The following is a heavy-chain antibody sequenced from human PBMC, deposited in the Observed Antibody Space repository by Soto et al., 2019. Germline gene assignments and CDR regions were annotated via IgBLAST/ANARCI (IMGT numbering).Heavy chain of an antibody. CDR2: IYYRGST. CDR3: ARDNYYDGSMV. Sequence: QVQLQESGPGLVKPSQTLSLPCTVSGGSISSGDYYWSWIRQPPGKGLEWIGYIYYRGSTYYNPSLKSRVTISVDTAKNRFSLKLSSVTAADTAVDYCARDNYYDGSMVWGQGTMVTVSS. V-gene: IGHV4-30-4*01. CDR1: GGSISSGDYY. D-gene: IGHD3-22*01. J-gene: IGHJ3*01.